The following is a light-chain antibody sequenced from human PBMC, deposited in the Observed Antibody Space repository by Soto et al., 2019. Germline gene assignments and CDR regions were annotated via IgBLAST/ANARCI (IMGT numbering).Light chain of an antibody. V-gene: IGKV1-6*01. CDR1: QGIGNA. Sequence: AIQMTQSPSSLSASVGDRVTISCRASQGIGNALGWYQKKPGKPPKVLIYGASNLQSGVPPRFSGSRSGTEFNLTISRLETEDFAVYECQQRSNWTITFGQGTRLEIK. J-gene: IGKJ5*01. CDR2: GAS. CDR3: QQRSNWTIT.